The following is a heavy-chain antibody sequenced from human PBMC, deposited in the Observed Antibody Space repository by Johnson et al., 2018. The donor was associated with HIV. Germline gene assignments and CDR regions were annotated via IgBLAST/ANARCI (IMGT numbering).Heavy chain of an antibody. CDR1: GFTFISYA. Sequence: VQLVESGGGLVKPGGSLRLSCAASGFTFISYAMHWVRQAPGKGLEWVAVISYDGSNKYYADSVKGRFTISRDNAKNSLYLQMNSLRAEDTAVYYCARGPVFDIWGQGTMVTVSS. CDR3: ARGPVFDI. J-gene: IGHJ3*02. V-gene: IGHV3-30-3*01. CDR2: ISYDGSNK.